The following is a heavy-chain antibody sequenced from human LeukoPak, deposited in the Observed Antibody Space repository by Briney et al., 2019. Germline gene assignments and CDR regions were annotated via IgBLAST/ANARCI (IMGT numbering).Heavy chain of an antibody. J-gene: IGHJ4*02. V-gene: IGHV3-11*06. D-gene: IGHD5-12*01. CDR1: GFTFSDYY. CDR2: ISSSSSYT. Sequence: GGSLRLSCVASGFTFSDYYMSWIRQAPGKGLEWVSYISSSSSYTNYADSVKGRFTISRDNAKNSLYLQMNSLRAEDTAVYYCARDFGGEGYDFDYWGQGTLVTVSS. CDR3: ARDFGGEGYDFDY.